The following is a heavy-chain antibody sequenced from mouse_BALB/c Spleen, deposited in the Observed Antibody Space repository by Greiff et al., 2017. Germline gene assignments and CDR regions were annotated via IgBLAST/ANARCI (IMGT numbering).Heavy chain of an antibody. CDR2: ISYDGSN. Sequence: EVQLQESGPGLVKPSQSLSLTCSVTGYSITSGYYWNWIRQFPGNKLEWMGYISYDGSNNYNPSLKNRISITRDTSKNQFFLKLNSVTTEDTATYYCAREGIYYGNYESYAMDYWGQGTSVTVSS. CDR3: AREGIYYGNYESYAMDY. D-gene: IGHD2-1*01. J-gene: IGHJ4*01. V-gene: IGHV3-6*02. CDR1: GYSITSGYY.